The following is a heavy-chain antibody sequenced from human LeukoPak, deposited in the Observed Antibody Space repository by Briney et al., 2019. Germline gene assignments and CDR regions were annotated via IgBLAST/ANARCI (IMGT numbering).Heavy chain of an antibody. CDR3: ARGGYSSP. D-gene: IGHD6-13*01. V-gene: IGHV3-30*02. Sequence: GGSLRLSCAASGFTFSSYGMHWVRQAPGKGLEWVAFIRYDGSNKYYADSVKGRFTISRDNAKNSLYLQMNSLRAEDTAVYYCARGGYSSPWGQGTLVTVSS. CDR1: GFTFSSYG. CDR2: IRYDGSNK. J-gene: IGHJ5*02.